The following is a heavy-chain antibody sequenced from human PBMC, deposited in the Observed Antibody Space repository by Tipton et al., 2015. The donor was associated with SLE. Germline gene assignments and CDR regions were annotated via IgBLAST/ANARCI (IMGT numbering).Heavy chain of an antibody. CDR3: AREVYAGSYYYYYGMDV. Sequence: QSGAEVKKPGASVKVSCKASGYTFTGYYMHWVRQAPGQGLEWMGWINPNSGGTNYAQKFLGRVTMTRDTSISTAYMELRSLRSDDTAVYYCAREVYAGSYYYYYGMDVWGQG. CDR2: INPNSGGT. V-gene: IGHV1-2*02. J-gene: IGHJ6*02. CDR1: GYTFTGYY. D-gene: IGHD2-8*01.